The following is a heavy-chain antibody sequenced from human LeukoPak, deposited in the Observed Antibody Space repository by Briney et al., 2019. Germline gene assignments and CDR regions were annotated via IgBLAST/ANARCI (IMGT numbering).Heavy chain of an antibody. D-gene: IGHD3-10*01. CDR2: ISTSGTTV. CDR3: ARVKSYYGSGSYFYYYYYMDV. Sequence: GGSLRLSCAASGFTLSDYYMSWIRQAPGKGLEWISYISTSGTTVYYADSVKGRFTISRDNAKNTLYLQMNSLRAEDTAVYYCARVKSYYGSGSYFYYYYYMDVWGKGTTVTISS. J-gene: IGHJ6*03. CDR1: GFTLSDYY. V-gene: IGHV3-11*04.